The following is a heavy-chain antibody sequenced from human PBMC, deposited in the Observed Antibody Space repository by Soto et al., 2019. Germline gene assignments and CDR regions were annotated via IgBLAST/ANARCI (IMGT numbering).Heavy chain of an antibody. CDR1: GYSISSGYY. Sequence: SETLSLTCAVSGYSISSGYYWGWIRQPPGKGLEWIGGIYHSGSTYYNPSLKSRVTISVDTSKNQFSLKLSSVTAADTAVYYCARGRYNWNVQYYFDYWGQGTLVTVS. J-gene: IGHJ4*02. CDR3: ARGRYNWNVQYYFDY. V-gene: IGHV4-38-2*01. D-gene: IGHD1-1*01. CDR2: IYHSGST.